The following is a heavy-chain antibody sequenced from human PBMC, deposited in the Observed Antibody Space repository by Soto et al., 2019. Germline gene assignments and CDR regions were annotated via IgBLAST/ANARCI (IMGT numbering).Heavy chain of an antibody. Sequence: ASVKVSCKASGGTFSSYTISWVRQAPGQGLEWMGWISAYNGNTNYAQKFQGRVTMTTDTSTSTAYMELSSLRSEDTAVYYCARDLQADYWGQGTLVTVSS. J-gene: IGHJ4*02. V-gene: IGHV1-18*01. CDR3: ARDLQADY. CDR1: GGTFSSYT. CDR2: ISAYNGNT.